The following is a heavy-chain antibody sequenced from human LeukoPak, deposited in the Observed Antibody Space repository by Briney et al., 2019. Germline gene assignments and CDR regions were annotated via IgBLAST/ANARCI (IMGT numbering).Heavy chain of an antibody. J-gene: IGHJ4*02. CDR2: LSYGGSP. V-gene: IGHV4-39*01. CDR1: GGSISSSNYY. CDR3: ARHRDGYFTNFDN. Sequence: SETLSLTCTVPGGSISSSNYYWGWVRQPPGKGLEWIGSLSYGGSPYHNPSLKSRLTISVDTSKNQFSLKLRSVAAADTAVYYCARHRDGYFTNFDNWGQGTLVTVSS. D-gene: IGHD3-22*01.